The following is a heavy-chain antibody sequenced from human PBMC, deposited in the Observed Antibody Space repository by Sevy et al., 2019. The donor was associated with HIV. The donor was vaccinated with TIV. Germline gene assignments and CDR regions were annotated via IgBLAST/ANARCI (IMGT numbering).Heavy chain of an antibody. CDR2: INPNSGGT. V-gene: IGHV1-2*02. CDR1: GYTFTGYY. Sequence: ASVKVSCKASGYTFTGYYMHWVRQAPGQGLEWMGWINPNSGGTNDAQKFQGRVTMTRDTSISTAYMELSRLRSDDTAVYYCARDLYNWNEQYWYFDLWGRGTLVTVSS. CDR3: ARDLYNWNEQYWYFDL. J-gene: IGHJ2*01. D-gene: IGHD1-20*01.